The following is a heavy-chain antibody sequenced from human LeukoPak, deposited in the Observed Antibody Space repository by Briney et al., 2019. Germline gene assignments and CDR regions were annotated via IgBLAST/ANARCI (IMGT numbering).Heavy chain of an antibody. J-gene: IGHJ4*02. CDR3: ARGGSYDILTGYCDY. D-gene: IGHD3-9*01. CDR1: GYTFTGYY. Sequence: GASATVSCKASGYTFTGYYMHWVRQAPGQGVEWMGWINPNSGGTNYAQKFQGRVTMTRDTSISTAYMELSRLRSDDTAVYYCARGGSYDILTGYCDYWGQGTLVTVSS. CDR2: INPNSGGT. V-gene: IGHV1-2*02.